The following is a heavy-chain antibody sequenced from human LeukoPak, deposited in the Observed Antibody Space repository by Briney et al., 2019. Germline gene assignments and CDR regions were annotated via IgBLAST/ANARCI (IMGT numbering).Heavy chain of an antibody. CDR3: ARQVWSGYPYFDY. V-gene: IGHV4-30-4*08. D-gene: IGHD3-3*01. Sequence: NPSQTLSLTCTVSGGSLSIGDYYWSWIRQPPGKGLEWIGYIYYSGSTYYNPSLKSRVTISVDTSKNQFSLKLSSVTAADTAVFYCARQVWSGYPYFDYWGQGTLVTVSS. CDR1: GGSLSIGDYY. J-gene: IGHJ4*02. CDR2: IYYSGST.